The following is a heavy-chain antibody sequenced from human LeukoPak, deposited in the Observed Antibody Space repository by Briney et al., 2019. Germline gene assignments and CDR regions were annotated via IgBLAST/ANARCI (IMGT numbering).Heavy chain of an antibody. D-gene: IGHD5-12*01. CDR1: GGSISSGSYY. CDR3: ARDKTSGPTIGDY. J-gene: IGHJ4*02. CDR2: IYTSGST. V-gene: IGHV4-61*02. Sequence: SETLSLTCTVSGGSISSGSYYWSWIRQPAGKGLEWIGRIYTSGSTNYNPSLKGRVTISVDTSKNQFSLKLSSVTAADTAVYYCARDKTSGPTIGDYWGQGTLVTVSS.